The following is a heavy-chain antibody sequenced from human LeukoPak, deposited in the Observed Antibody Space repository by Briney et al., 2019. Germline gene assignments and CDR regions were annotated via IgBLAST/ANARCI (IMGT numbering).Heavy chain of an antibody. CDR1: GYTFTSYY. CDR3: ARGYFDAFGDY. Sequence: ASVKVSCKASGYTFTSYYMHWVRHAPGQRLEWMAWIDPNSGGTNYAQKFQGRVTMTRDTSISTAYMELSRLRSDDTAVYYCARGYFDAFGDYWGQGTLVTVSS. D-gene: IGHD3-9*01. V-gene: IGHV1-2*02. J-gene: IGHJ4*02. CDR2: IDPNSGGT.